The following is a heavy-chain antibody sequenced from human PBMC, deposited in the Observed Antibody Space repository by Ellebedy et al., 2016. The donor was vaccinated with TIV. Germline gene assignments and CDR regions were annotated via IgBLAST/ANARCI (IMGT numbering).Heavy chain of an antibody. J-gene: IGHJ3*02. V-gene: IGHV3-23*01. D-gene: IGHD6-19*01. CDR2: ISGSGDTT. CDR1: GFTFSSYA. CDR3: TKRGVGWAAFDI. Sequence: PGGSLRLSCAASGFTFSSYAMNWVRQAPGKGLEWASAISGSGDTTYYADSVKGRFTISRDNSQDTVHLQMNSLRAEDTAVYYCTKRGVGWAAFDIWGPGTMVTVSS.